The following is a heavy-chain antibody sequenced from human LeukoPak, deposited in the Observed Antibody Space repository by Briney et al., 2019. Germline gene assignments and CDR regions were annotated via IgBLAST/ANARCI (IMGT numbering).Heavy chain of an antibody. CDR2: INPNNGGT. CDR1: GYSFTGPY. D-gene: IGHD2-2*01. J-gene: IGHJ4*02. CDR3: ARAIEKTSCFDY. V-gene: IGHV1-2*02. Sequence: ASVKVSCKASGYSFTGPYIHWVRQAPGQGLEWMGWINPNNGGTNYAQKFQGRVTMTRDTSISTVFMELTWLTPDDTALYYCARAIEKTSCFDYWGQGTLVTVSS.